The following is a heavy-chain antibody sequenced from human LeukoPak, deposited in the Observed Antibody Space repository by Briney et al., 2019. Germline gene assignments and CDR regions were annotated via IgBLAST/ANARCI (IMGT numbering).Heavy chain of an antibody. Sequence: SQTLSLTCTVSGGSISSGDYYWSWIRQPPGKGLEWVGYIYYSGSTYYNPSLKSRVTISVDTSKNQFSLKLSSVTAADTAVYYCARGRNHYYYYMDVWGKGTTVTVSS. CDR1: GGSISSGDYY. CDR2: IYYSGST. CDR3: ARGRNHYYYYMDV. V-gene: IGHV4-30-4*08. D-gene: IGHD1-14*01. J-gene: IGHJ6*03.